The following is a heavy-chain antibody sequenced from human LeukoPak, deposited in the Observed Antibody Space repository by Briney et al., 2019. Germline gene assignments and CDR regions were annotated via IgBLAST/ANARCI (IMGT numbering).Heavy chain of an antibody. Sequence: GGSLRLSCAASGFTFSSYAMSWVRQAPGKGLEWVAVISYDGSNKYYADSVKGRFTISRDNSKNTLYLQMNSLRAEDTAVYYCAREDVDRPDYWGQGTLVTVSA. V-gene: IGHV3-30-3*01. CDR2: ISYDGSNK. CDR3: AREDVDRPDY. J-gene: IGHJ4*02. CDR1: GFTFSSYA. D-gene: IGHD5-12*01.